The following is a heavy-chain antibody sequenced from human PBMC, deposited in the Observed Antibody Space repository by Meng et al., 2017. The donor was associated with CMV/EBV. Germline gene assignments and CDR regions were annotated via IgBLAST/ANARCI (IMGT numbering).Heavy chain of an antibody. CDR2: IIPILGIA. J-gene: IGHJ5*02. V-gene: IGHV1-69*10. Sequence: SVTVSCKASGGTFSSHAINWVRQAPGQGREWMGGIIPILGIANYAPNFQGRVTITADKSTSTADMELRSLKSEDTAVYYCARKSERTGYFDPWGQGTLVTVSS. D-gene: IGHD3/OR15-3a*01. CDR3: ARKSERTGYFDP. CDR1: GGTFSSHA.